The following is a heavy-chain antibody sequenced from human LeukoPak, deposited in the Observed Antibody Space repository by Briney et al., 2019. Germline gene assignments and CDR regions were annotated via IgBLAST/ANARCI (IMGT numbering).Heavy chain of an antibody. D-gene: IGHD1-26*01. CDR3: ARGRTGAATLAF. J-gene: IGHJ4*02. V-gene: IGHV4-31*03. CDR2: IYYSGRT. CDR1: GGSISSGSYY. Sequence: SETLSLTCTVSGGSISSGSYYWSWIRQHRGRGLEWIGYIYYSGRTYYNPSLKSRVTISVDTSKNQFSLKLTSVSAADTAVYHCARGRTGAATLAFWGPGTLVTVSS.